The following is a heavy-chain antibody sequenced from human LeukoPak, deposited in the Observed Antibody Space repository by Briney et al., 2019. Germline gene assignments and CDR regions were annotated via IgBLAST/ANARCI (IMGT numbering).Heavy chain of an antibody. CDR2: ISFDGSNK. CDR3: AKDKKSIAAAGLMDV. CDR1: GLTFSDYS. V-gene: IGHV3-30*18. D-gene: IGHD6-13*01. Sequence: GGSLRLSCAASGLTFSDYSMNWVRQAPGKGLEWVSIISFDGSNKYYADSVKGRFTISRDNSKNTLYLQMNSLRAEDTAVYYCAKDKKSIAAAGLMDVWGKGTTVTISS. J-gene: IGHJ6*03.